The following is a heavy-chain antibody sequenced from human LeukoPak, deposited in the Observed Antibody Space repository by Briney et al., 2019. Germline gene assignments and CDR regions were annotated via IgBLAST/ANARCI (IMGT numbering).Heavy chain of an antibody. D-gene: IGHD2-15*01. V-gene: IGHV4-39*07. CDR3: ARGLYRI. CDR1: GGSISSGSYY. CDR2: INHSGST. J-gene: IGHJ3*02. Sequence: SETLSLTCTVSGGSISSGSYYWSWIRQPPGKGLEWIGEINHSGSTNYNPSLKSRVTISVDTSKNQFSLKLSSVTAADTAVYYCARGLYRIWGQGTMVTVSS.